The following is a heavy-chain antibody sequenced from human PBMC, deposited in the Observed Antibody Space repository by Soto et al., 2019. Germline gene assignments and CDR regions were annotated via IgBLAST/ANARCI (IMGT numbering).Heavy chain of an antibody. Sequence: ETLSLTCTVSGGSISSYYWSWIRQPPGKGLEWIGYIYYSGSTNYNPSLKSRVAISVDTSKNQFSLKLSSVTAADTAVYYCARHVPYCSDTSHCAYGMDVWGQGTTVTVSS. J-gene: IGHJ6*02. CDR1: GGSISSYY. CDR2: IYYSGST. D-gene: IGHD2-2*01. CDR3: ARHVPYCSDTSHCAYGMDV. V-gene: IGHV4-59*08.